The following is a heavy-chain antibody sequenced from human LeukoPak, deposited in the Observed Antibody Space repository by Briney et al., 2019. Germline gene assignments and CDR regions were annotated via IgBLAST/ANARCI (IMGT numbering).Heavy chain of an antibody. D-gene: IGHD2-2*01. V-gene: IGHV1-24*01. J-gene: IGHJ4*02. Sequence: GASVKVSYKASGYTFTSYYMHWVRQAPGQGLEWMGDFDPEDGETIYAQKFQGRVTMTEDTSTDTAYMELSSLRSEDTAVYYCASEVVPAATRWYWGQGTLVTVSS. CDR1: GYTFTSYY. CDR3: ASEVVPAATRWY. CDR2: FDPEDGET.